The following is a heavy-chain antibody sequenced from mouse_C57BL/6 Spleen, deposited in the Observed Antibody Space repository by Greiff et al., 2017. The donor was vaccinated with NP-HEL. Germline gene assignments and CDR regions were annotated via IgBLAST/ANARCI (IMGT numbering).Heavy chain of an antibody. V-gene: IGHV1-81*01. J-gene: IGHJ1*03. CDR2: IYPRSGNT. D-gene: IGHD2-4*01. CDR1: GYTSTSYG. CDR3: ARYDYDAYFDV. Sequence: QVQLQQSGAELARPGASVKLSCKASGYTSTSYGISWVKQRTGQGLEWIGEIYPRSGNTYYNEKFKGKATLTADKSSSTAYMELRSLTSEDSAVYFCARYDYDAYFDVWGTGTTVTVSS.